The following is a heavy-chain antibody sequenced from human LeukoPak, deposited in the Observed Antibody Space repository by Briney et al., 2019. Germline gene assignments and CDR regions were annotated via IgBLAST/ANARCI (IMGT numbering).Heavy chain of an antibody. CDR1: GYTFTSYY. J-gene: IGHJ6*02. CDR3: ARDVSPYYYYYGMDV. V-gene: IGHV1-46*01. CDR2: INPSGGST. Sequence: GVSVKVSCKASGYTFTSYYMHWVRRAPGQGLEWMGIINPSGGSTSYAQKFQGRVTMTRDTSTSTVYMELSSLRSEDTAVYYCARDVSPYYYYYGMDVWGQGTTVTVSS.